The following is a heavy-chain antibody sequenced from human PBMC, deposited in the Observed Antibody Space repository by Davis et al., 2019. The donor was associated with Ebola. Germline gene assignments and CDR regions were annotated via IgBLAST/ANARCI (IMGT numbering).Heavy chain of an antibody. D-gene: IGHD3-3*01. V-gene: IGHV3-7*01. CDR3: ANLEWVNPDY. CDR2: IKHDGSTK. Sequence: GESLKISCAASGLTFSSYWMNWVRQAPGKGLEWVAAIKHDGSTKYYLDSVKGRFTISRDNAKNSLYLQMNRLRAEDPAVYYCANLEWVNPDYWGQG. J-gene: IGHJ4*02. CDR1: GLTFSSYW.